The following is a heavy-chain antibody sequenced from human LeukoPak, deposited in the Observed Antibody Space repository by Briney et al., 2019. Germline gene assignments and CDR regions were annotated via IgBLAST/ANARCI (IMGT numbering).Heavy chain of an antibody. CDR1: GGSISNSNW. D-gene: IGHD3-22*01. CDR3: ARGGEYYDSSGYYYQDY. J-gene: IGHJ4*02. CDR2: INHSGST. V-gene: IGHV4-4*02. Sequence: SETLSLTCAVSGGSISNSNWWSWVRQPPGKGLEWIGEINHSGSTNYNPSLKSRVTISVDTSKNQFSLKLSSVTAADTAVYYCARGGEYYDSSGYYYQDYWGQGTLVTVSS.